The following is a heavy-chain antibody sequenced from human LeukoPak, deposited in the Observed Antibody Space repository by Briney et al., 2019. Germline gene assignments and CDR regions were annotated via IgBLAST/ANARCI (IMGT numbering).Heavy chain of an antibody. CDR1: GGSISYFY. Sequence: WETLSLTCTVSGGSISYFYWSWIRQPPGKGLEWIGSIYHSGSTYYNPSLKSRVTISVDTSKNQFSLKLRSVTAADTAVYYCAKDPSTFLTPGWYFDLWGRGTLVTVSS. CDR3: AKDPSTFLTPGWYFDL. CDR2: IYHSGST. D-gene: IGHD3-9*01. V-gene: IGHV4-38-2*02. J-gene: IGHJ2*01.